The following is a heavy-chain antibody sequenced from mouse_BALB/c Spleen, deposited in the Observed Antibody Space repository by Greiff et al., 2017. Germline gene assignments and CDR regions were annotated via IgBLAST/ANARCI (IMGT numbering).Heavy chain of an antibody. CDR3: AREGSYYGSPDV. D-gene: IGHD1-1*01. CDR1: GYAFSSYW. J-gene: IGHJ1*01. CDR2: IYPGDGDT. Sequence: QVQLQQSGAELVRPGSSVKISCKASGYAFSSYWMNWVKQRPGQGLEWIGQIYPGDGDTNYNGKFKGKATLTADKSSSTAYMQLSSLTSEDSAVYFCAREGSYYGSPDVWGAGTTVTVSS. V-gene: IGHV1-80*01.